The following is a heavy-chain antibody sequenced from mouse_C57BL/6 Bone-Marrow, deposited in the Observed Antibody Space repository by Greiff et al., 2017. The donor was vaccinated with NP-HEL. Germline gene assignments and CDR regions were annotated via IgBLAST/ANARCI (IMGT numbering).Heavy chain of an antibody. Sequence: QVQLQQSGAELVRPWTSVKMSCKASGYTFTNYWIGWAKQRPGHGLEWIGDIYPGGGYTNYNGKFKGKATLTADKSSSTAYMQFSSLTSEDSAIYYCARGVVITTVVAPFDVWGTGTTVTVSS. D-gene: IGHD1-1*01. V-gene: IGHV1-63*01. CDR3: ARGVVITTVVAPFDV. J-gene: IGHJ1*03. CDR1: GYTFTNYW. CDR2: IYPGGGYT.